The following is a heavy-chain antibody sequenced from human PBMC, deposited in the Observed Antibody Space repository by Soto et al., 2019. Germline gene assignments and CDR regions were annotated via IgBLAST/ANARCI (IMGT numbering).Heavy chain of an antibody. CDR2: ISSTTNYI. CDR3: ARESEDLNSNFDY. CDR1: GFTFSSYW. Sequence: GGSLRLSCAASGFTFSSYWMHWVRQAAGKGLVWVSSISSTTNYIYYGDSMKGRFTISRDNAKNSLYLEMNSLRAEDTAVYYCARESEDLNSNFDYWGQGTLVTVSS. J-gene: IGHJ4*02. V-gene: IGHV3-21*06. D-gene: IGHD1-1*01.